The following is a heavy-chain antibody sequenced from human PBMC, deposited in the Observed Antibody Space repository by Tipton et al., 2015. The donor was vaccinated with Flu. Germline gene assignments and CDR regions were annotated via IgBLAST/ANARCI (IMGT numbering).Heavy chain of an antibody. CDR2: INQDGSEK. D-gene: IGHD1-26*01. CDR3: ARGGTLGPTHFHY. Sequence: SLRLSCAASGFAFSSYWMHWVRQAPGKGLEWMANINQDGSEKYYVDSVKGRFTISRDNAKNSLYLLMNSLRVDDTAVYYCARGGTLGPTHFHYWGQGTLVSVSS. CDR1: GFAFSSYW. V-gene: IGHV3-7*01. J-gene: IGHJ4*02.